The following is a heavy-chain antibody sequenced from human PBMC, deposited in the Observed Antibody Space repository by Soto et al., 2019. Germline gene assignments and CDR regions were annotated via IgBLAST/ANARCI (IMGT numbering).Heavy chain of an antibody. V-gene: IGHV3-23*01. CDR2: VTANSGVI. Sequence: EVQLLESGGGLVQPGGSLRLSCAASGFTFNNYVMTWVRQTPGKGLDWVSLVTANSGVIYYADSVKGRFTVSRDNSKNTLYLQMNSLRAADTALYYCARYCAGDCYRGFDTWGQGTLVTVSS. D-gene: IGHD2-21*02. CDR1: GFTFNNYV. J-gene: IGHJ4*02. CDR3: ARYCAGDCYRGFDT.